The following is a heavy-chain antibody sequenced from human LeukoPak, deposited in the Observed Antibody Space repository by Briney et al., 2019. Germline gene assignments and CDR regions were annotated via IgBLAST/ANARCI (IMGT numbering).Heavy chain of an antibody. D-gene: IGHD6-19*01. Sequence: SQTLSLTCTVSGDSITSGNYYWSWIRQPAGKGLEWIGRIYRNGNTNYNPSLKSRLTISLDTSKNQFSLKLSSVTAADTAVYYCARDRDSSGLNWGQGTLVTVSS. V-gene: IGHV4-61*02. J-gene: IGHJ1*01. CDR2: IYRNGNT. CDR3: ARDRDSSGLN. CDR1: GDSITSGNYY.